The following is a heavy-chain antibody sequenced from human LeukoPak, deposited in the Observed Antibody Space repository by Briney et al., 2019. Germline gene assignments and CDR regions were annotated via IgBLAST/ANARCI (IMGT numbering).Heavy chain of an antibody. Sequence: GGALRLSCAASGFTFSDYSMNWVRQAPGKGLEWVSSISRSSRHVYYAGSVKGRFTISRDNAKNSLYLQMNSLRAEDMAVYFCVRDLMGSGSTTAYLHHWGQGTLVTVSS. CDR2: ISRSSRHV. CDR1: GFTFSDYS. V-gene: IGHV3-21*01. J-gene: IGHJ1*01. CDR3: VRDLMGSGSTTAYLHH. D-gene: IGHD1-1*01.